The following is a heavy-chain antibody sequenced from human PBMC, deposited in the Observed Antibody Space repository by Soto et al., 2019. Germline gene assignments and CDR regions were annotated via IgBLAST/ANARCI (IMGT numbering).Heavy chain of an antibody. V-gene: IGHV3-23*01. Sequence: GGSLRLSCAASGFSVSSQGMTWVRQAPGKGLEWVSVISTSGKDTFYADSVKGRFTIPRDNSNNVLYLQMNSLRAEDTAIYYCAKGNLYNFFSGSDYWGQGTLVTVSS. J-gene: IGHJ4*02. CDR3: AKGNLYNFFSGSDY. CDR1: GFSVSSQG. CDR2: ISTSGKDT. D-gene: IGHD3-22*01.